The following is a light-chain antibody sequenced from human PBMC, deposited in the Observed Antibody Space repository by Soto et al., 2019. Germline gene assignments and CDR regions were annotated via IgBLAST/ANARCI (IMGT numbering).Light chain of an antibody. CDR1: HDIRSN. CDR2: GAS. J-gene: IGKJ1*01. CDR3: QQYHNLPPWT. V-gene: IGKV3-15*01. Sequence: EIVMTHSPATLSVSPCERATVSFSASHDIRSNLAWYQQRPGQAPRLLIYGASTRATGIPARFSGSGSGTEFTLTISSLQSEDFAVYHCQQYHNLPPWTFGQGTKVDIK.